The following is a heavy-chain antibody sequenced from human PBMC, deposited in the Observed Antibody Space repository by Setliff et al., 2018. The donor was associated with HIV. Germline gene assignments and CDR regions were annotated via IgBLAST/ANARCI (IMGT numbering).Heavy chain of an antibody. Sequence: PSETLSLTCTVSGGSISSSSYYWGWIRQPPGKGLEWIGSFYYSGNTYYNPSLKSRVTISVDASRNQFSLKLNSVTAADTAVYYCVRHVGKFCSDASCYGVGWFDHWGQGALVTVSS. J-gene: IGHJ5*02. CDR1: GGSISSSSYY. D-gene: IGHD2-2*01. V-gene: IGHV4-39*07. CDR2: FYYSGNT. CDR3: VRHVGKFCSDASCYGVGWFDH.